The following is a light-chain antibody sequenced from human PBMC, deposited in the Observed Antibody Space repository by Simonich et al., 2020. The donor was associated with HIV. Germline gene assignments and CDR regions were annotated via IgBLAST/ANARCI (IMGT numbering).Light chain of an antibody. CDR3: QQYYSTPLT. CDR2: DAS. V-gene: IGKV1-13*02. Sequence: AIQLTQSPSSLSASVGDRVTITCRSSQGISSALAWYQQKPGKAPKLLIYDASSLESGVPSRFSGSGSGTEFTLTISSLQPDDFATYYCQQYYSTPLTFGGGTKVEIK. CDR1: QGISSA. J-gene: IGKJ4*01.